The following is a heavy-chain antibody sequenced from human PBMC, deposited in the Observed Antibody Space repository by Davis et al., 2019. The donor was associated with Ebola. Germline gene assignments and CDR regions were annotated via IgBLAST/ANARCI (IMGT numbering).Heavy chain of an antibody. Sequence: GESLKISCAASGFTFSSYSMNWVRQAPGKGLEWVSSISSSSSYIYYADSVKGRFTISRDNAKNSLYLQMNSLRAEDTAVYYCARDLTMVRGVITSTWFDPWGQGTLVTVSS. V-gene: IGHV3-21*01. CDR3: ARDLTMVRGVITSTWFDP. CDR2: ISSSSSYI. CDR1: GFTFSSYS. J-gene: IGHJ5*02. D-gene: IGHD3-10*01.